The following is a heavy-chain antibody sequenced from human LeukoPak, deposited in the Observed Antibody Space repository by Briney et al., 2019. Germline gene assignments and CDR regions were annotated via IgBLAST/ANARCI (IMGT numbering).Heavy chain of an antibody. V-gene: IGHV3-23*01. D-gene: IGHD1-7*01. CDR3: AKGVITGTTPQPFDY. J-gene: IGHJ4*02. CDR1: GFTFSTSA. Sequence: SGGSLRLSCAASGFTFSTSAMNWVRQAPGKGLWWVSGMSASGGSTYYAHSVKGRFTISRDNSKNTLYLQMNSLRAEDTAIYFCAKGVITGTTPQPFDYWGQGTLVTVSS. CDR2: MSASGGST.